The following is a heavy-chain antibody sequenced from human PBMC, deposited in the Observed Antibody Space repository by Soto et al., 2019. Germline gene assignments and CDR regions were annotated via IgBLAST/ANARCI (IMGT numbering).Heavy chain of an antibody. Sequence: PGGSLRLSCAASGFTFSSYSMNWVRQAPGKGLEWVSSISSSSSYIYYADSVKGRFTISRDNAKNSPYLQMNSLRAEDTAVYYCARDMLRVTKSIAAAGKRYYYYYGMDVWGQGTTVTVSS. J-gene: IGHJ6*02. V-gene: IGHV3-21*01. CDR2: ISSSSSYI. CDR1: GFTFSSYS. D-gene: IGHD6-13*01. CDR3: ARDMLRVTKSIAAAGKRYYYYYGMDV.